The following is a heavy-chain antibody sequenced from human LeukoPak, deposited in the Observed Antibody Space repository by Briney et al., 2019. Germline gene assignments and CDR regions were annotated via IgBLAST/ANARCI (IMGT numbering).Heavy chain of an antibody. CDR1: GCTFSSYA. V-gene: IGHV3-23*01. CDR2: ISGSGGST. CDR3: ARDLGYCSSTSCHRGAFDI. D-gene: IGHD2-2*01. J-gene: IGHJ3*02. Sequence: GGSLRLSCAASGCTFSSYAMSWVRQAPGKGLEWVSAISGSGGSTYYADSVKGRFTISRDNSKNTLYLQMNSLRAEDTAVYYCARDLGYCSSTSCHRGAFDIWGQGTMVTVSS.